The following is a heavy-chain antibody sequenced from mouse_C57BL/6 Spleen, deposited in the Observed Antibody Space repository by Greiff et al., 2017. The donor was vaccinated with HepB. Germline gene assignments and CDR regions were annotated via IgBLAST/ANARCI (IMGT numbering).Heavy chain of an antibody. V-gene: IGHV3-6*01. J-gene: IGHJ4*01. CDR2: ISYDGSN. Sequence: EVQLQESGPGLVKPSQSLSLTCSVTGYSITSGYYWNWIRQFPGNKLEWMGYISYDGSNNYNPSLKNRISITRDTSKNQFFLKLNSVTTEDTATYYCARFGTIYAMDYWGQGTSVTVSS. CDR3: ARFGTIYAMDY. D-gene: IGHD4-1*01. CDR1: GYSITSGYY.